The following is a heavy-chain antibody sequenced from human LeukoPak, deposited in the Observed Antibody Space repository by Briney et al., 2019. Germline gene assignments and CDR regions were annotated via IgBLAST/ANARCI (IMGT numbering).Heavy chain of an antibody. CDR3: ARGSGATYYYDSSAGF. Sequence: ASVKVSCKASGYTFTSYYMHWVRQAPGQGLEWMGIINPSGGSTSYAQKFQGRVTMTRDTSTSTVYMELSSLRSEDTAVYYCARGSGATYYYDSSAGFWGQGTLVTVSS. D-gene: IGHD3-22*01. CDR2: INPSGGST. V-gene: IGHV1-46*01. CDR1: GYTFTSYY. J-gene: IGHJ4*02.